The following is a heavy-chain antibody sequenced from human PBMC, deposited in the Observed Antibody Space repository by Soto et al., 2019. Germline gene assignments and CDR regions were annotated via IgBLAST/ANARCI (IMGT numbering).Heavy chain of an antibody. CDR1: GYNLTSHG. Sequence: QVQLVQSGGEVKKPGASVKVSCEATGYNLTSHGFSWVRQAPGQGLEWMGWISTYNGKTDYAEKFQGRVTMTADTRTNTGYMELRSLRSDDTAVYYCARLLTEGVTYREDAFDIWGQGTKVTLYS. J-gene: IGHJ3*02. V-gene: IGHV1-18*01. CDR2: ISTYNGKT. CDR3: ARLLTEGVTYREDAFDI. D-gene: IGHD3-16*02.